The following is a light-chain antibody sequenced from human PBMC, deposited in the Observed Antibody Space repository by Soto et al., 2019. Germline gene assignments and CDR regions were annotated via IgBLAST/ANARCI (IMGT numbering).Light chain of an antibody. Sequence: DIQMTQSSSSLSASVGERVTITCRASQGISNYLAWYHQKPGKVPKLLIYAASTLQSGVPSRFSGSGSGTDYTLTISSLQPEDVATYYCLKYNSAPWTFGQGTKVEIK. V-gene: IGKV1-27*01. CDR1: QGISNY. CDR2: AAS. J-gene: IGKJ1*01. CDR3: LKYNSAPWT.